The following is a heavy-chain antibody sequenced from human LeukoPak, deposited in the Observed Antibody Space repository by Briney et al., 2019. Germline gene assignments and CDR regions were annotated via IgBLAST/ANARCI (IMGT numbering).Heavy chain of an antibody. J-gene: IGHJ4*02. CDR1: GFTFSSYA. Sequence: PGGSLRLSCAASGFTFSSYAMSWVRQAPGKGLEWVSAISGSGGSTYYTDSVKGRFTISRDNSKNTLYLQMNSLRAEDTAVHYCAKDRGECSSTSCSYYYFDYWGQGTLVTVSS. D-gene: IGHD2-2*01. CDR3: AKDRGECSSTSCSYYYFDY. CDR2: ISGSGGST. V-gene: IGHV3-23*01.